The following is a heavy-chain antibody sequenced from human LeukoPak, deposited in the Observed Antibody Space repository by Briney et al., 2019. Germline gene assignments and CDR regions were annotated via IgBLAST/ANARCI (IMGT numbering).Heavy chain of an antibody. CDR2: IKSKADGGTT. V-gene: IGHV3-15*01. Sequence: GGSLRLSCAASGLTFSNAWMSWVRQAPGKGLEWTGRIKSKADGGTTDYAAPVKGRFTISRDDSINTLYLQINSLKTEDTAMYYCTTPRYFDWLPSIGGMDVWGQGTTVTVSS. J-gene: IGHJ6*02. CDR3: TTPRYFDWLPSIGGMDV. CDR1: GLTFSNAW. D-gene: IGHD3-9*01.